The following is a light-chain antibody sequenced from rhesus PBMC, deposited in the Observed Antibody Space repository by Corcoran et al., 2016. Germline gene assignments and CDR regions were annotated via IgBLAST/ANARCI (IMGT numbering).Light chain of an antibody. CDR2: SGD. J-gene: IGLJ1*01. CDR3: AVWDDRLGGTI. CDR1: KYNISTNG. V-gene: IGLV1-60*01. Sequence: QSVLTQPPSASEAASKSVTISCSGNKYNISTNGVSWYQQFPGSPPKVLIYSGDRRIYGVSDRFSGSKSGTSASLAISDLQPDDEADYHCAVWDDRLGGTIFGPGTRVTVL.